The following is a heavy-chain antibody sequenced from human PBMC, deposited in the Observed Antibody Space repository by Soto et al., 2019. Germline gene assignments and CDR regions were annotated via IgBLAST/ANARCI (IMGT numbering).Heavy chain of an antibody. D-gene: IGHD3-3*01. CDR1: GFTFSDYY. Sequence: GGSLRLSCAVSGFTFSDYYMSWIRQAPGKGLEWVSYISSRGSSIYYADSVKGRFTISRDNAKNSLYLQMNGLRAEDTAVYYCARGYYDFWSGYYISPYGMDVWGQGTTVTVSS. CDR2: ISSRGSSI. J-gene: IGHJ6*02. V-gene: IGHV3-11*01. CDR3: ARGYYDFWSGYYISPYGMDV.